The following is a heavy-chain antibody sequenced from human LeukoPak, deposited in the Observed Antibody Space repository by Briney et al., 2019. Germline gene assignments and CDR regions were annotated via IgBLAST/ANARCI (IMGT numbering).Heavy chain of an antibody. V-gene: IGHV1-69*13. D-gene: IGHD3-22*01. CDR1: GGTFSSYA. CDR3: ATPAAYYYDSSGYYLFDY. J-gene: IGHJ4*02. Sequence: ASVKVSCKASGGTFSSYAISWVRQAPGQGLEWMGGIIPIFGTANYAQKFQGRVTITADESTSTAYMELGSLRSEDTAVYYCATPAAYYYDSSGYYLFDYWGQGTLVTVSS. CDR2: IIPIFGTA.